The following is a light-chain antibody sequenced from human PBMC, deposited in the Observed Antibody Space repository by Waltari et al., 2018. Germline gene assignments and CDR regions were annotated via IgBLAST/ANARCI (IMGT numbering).Light chain of an antibody. Sequence: QSALTQPPSASGSPGQSVTISCTGTSSDVGGYNYVSWYQQHPGKVPKVIIDEVTKRPSGVPDRFSGSKSGNTASLTVAGLQAEDEADYYCTSYAGSNNYVFGTGTKVTVL. V-gene: IGLV2-8*01. J-gene: IGLJ1*01. CDR1: SSDVGGYNY. CDR2: EVT. CDR3: TSYAGSNNYV.